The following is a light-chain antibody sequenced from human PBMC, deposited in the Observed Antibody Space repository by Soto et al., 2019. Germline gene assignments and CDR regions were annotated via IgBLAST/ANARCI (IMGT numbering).Light chain of an antibody. J-gene: IGLJ2*01. V-gene: IGLV2-14*01. CDR2: DVS. Sequence: QSALTQPASVSGSPGQSITISCTGTSSDIGCYHYVYWFQQHPGKAPKLMIYDVSTRPSGVSDRFSGSKSGNTASLTISGLQAEDEADYYCSSYTSGITVVFGGGTKLTVL. CDR1: SSDIGCYHY. CDR3: SSYTSGITVV.